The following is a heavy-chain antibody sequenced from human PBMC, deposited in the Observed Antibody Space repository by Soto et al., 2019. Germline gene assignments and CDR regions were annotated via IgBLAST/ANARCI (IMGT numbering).Heavy chain of an antibody. CDR3: ARGQIAAAGTSFQH. J-gene: IGHJ1*01. CDR2: ISAYNGNT. CDR1: GYTFTTYG. V-gene: IGHV1-18*01. Sequence: ASVKVSCKASGYTFTTYGVSWVRQAPGQGLQWMGWISAYNGNTNYAQRLQDRVTMTTDTSTSTAYMELRSLRSDDTAVYYCARGQIAAAGTSFQHWGQGTLVTVSS. D-gene: IGHD6-13*01.